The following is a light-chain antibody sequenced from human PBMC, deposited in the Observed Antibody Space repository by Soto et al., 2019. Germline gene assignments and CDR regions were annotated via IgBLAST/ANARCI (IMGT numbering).Light chain of an antibody. CDR3: QQRYSWPPIT. CDR2: GAS. CDR1: QSLSSY. Sequence: EIVLTQSPATLSLSPGERATLSFMASQSLSSYLAWYQQKPGQAPRLLIYGASSRATGIPARFSGSGSETDFTLTISSLEPEDFAVYYCQQRYSWPPITFGQGTRLEIK. V-gene: IGKV3-11*01. J-gene: IGKJ5*01.